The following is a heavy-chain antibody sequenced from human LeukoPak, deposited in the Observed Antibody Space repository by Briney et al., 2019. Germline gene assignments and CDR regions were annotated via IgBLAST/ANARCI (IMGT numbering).Heavy chain of an antibody. D-gene: IGHD1-1*01. CDR1: GFTFSSYG. CDR3: AKDKNWNVCDY. J-gene: IGHJ4*02. CDR2: INQDGSVK. Sequence: GGSLRLSCAASGFTFSSYGMHWVRQAPGKGLEWVAHINQDGSVKNYVDSVKGRFTISRDNANNFLYLQMNSLRAEDTAVYYCAKDKNWNVCDYWGRGTLVTVSS. V-gene: IGHV3-7*01.